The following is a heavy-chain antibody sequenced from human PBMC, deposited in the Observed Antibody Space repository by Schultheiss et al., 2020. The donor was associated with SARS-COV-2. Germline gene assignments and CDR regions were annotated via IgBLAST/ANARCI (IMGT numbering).Heavy chain of an antibody. CDR1: GGSISSSSYY. CDR2: IYYSGST. J-gene: IGHJ5*02. CDR3: PRHSFNIAVAAYNWFDP. D-gene: IGHD6-19*01. V-gene: IGHV4-39*01. Sequence: SQTLSLTCTVSGGSISSSSYYWGWIRQPPGKGLEWIGSIYYSGSTYYNPSLKSRVTISVDTSKNQFSLKLSSVTAADTAVYYCPRHSFNIAVAAYNWFDPWGQGTLVTVSS.